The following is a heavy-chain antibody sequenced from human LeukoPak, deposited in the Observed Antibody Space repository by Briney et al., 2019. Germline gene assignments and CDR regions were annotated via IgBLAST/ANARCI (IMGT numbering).Heavy chain of an antibody. CDR1: GFTFNNAW. J-gene: IGHJ4*02. D-gene: IGHD1-26*01. Sequence: GGSLRLSCAASGFTFNNAWMSWVRQAPGKGLEWVGRIKSKTDGGTTDYAAPVKGRFTISRDDSKNTLYLQMKSLKTEDTAVYYCTTVVGATTLRVGYWGQGTLVTVSS. V-gene: IGHV3-15*01. CDR2: IKSKTDGGTT. CDR3: TTVVGATTLRVGY.